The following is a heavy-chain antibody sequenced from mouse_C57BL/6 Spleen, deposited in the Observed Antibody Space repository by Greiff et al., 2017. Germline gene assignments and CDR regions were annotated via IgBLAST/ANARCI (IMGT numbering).Heavy chain of an antibody. V-gene: IGHV1-42*01. CDR2: INPSTGGT. D-gene: IGHD1-1*01. CDR1: GYSFTGYY. J-gene: IGHJ3*01. CDR3: ARDGSSSWFAY. Sequence: EVQLQQSGPELVKPGASVKISCKASGYSFTGYYMNWVKQSPEQSLEWIGEINPSTGGTTYNQKFKAKATLTVDKSSSTAYMQLKSLTSEDSAVYYCARDGSSSWFAYWGQGTLVTVSA.